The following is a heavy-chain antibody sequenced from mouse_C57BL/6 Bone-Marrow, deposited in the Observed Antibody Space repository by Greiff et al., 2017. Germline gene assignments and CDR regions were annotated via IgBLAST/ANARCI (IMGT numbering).Heavy chain of an antibody. Sequence: QVQLKQPGAELVKPGASVKLSCKASGYTFTSYWMHWVKQRPGQGLEWIGMIHPNSASTNYNEKFKSKATLTVDKSSSTAYMQLSSLTSEDSAVYYCARRMGPYAMDYWGQGTSVTVSS. V-gene: IGHV1-64*01. J-gene: IGHJ4*01. CDR3: ARRMGPYAMDY. CDR1: GYTFTSYW. CDR2: IHPNSAST.